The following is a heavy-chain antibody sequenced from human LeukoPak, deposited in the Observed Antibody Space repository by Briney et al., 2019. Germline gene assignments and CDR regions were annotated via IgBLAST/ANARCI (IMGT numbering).Heavy chain of an antibody. V-gene: IGHV3-30*04. D-gene: IGHD3-9*01. Sequence: PGRSLRLSCAASGFTFSSYAMHWVRQAPGKGLEWVAVISYDGSNKYYADSVKGRFTISRDNSKNTLYLQMNSLRAEDTAVYYCARGVPLRYFDWLLPLFGYWGPGTLVTVSS. CDR3: ARGVPLRYFDWLLPLFGY. CDR1: GFTFSSYA. CDR2: ISYDGSNK. J-gene: IGHJ4*02.